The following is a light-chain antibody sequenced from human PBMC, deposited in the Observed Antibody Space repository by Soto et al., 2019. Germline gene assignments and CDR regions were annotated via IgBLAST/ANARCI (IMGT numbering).Light chain of an antibody. CDR1: QSISGN. V-gene: IGKV3-15*01. CDR2: HTS. CDR3: QKYDTAPLT. J-gene: IGKJ4*01. Sequence: EIVMTQSPATLSVSPGESATLSCRASQSISGNLAWYQQKPCLSPRLLIYHTSTRATGVPARFSGSGSGTEFSLTITSLQPEDIATYFCQKYDTAPLTFGGGTKVDIK.